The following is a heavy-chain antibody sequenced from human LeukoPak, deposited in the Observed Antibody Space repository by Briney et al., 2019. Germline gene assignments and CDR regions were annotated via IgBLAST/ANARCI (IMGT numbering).Heavy chain of an antibody. CDR2: ISSSGSTI. D-gene: IGHD1-26*01. CDR1: GFTFSSYW. V-gene: IGHV3-48*04. CDR3: ASGGSYYYFDY. J-gene: IGHJ4*02. Sequence: GGSLRLSCTVSGFTFSSYWMHWVRQAPGKGLEWVSYISSSGSTIYYADSVKGRFTISRDNAKNSLYLQMNSLRAEDTAVYYCASGGSYYYFDYWGQGTLVTVSS.